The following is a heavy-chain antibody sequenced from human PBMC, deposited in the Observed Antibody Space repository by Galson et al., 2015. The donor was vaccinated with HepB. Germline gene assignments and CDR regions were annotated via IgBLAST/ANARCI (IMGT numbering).Heavy chain of an antibody. D-gene: IGHD6-19*01. Sequence: ETLSLTCTVSGYSISSGYYWGWIRQPPGKGLEWIGSIYHSGSTYYNPSLKSRVTISVDTSKNQFSLKLSSVTAADTAVYYCATALGYSSGWYYWGQGTLVTVSS. V-gene: IGHV4-38-2*02. CDR1: GYSISSGYY. CDR3: ATALGYSSGWYY. J-gene: IGHJ4*02. CDR2: IYHSGST.